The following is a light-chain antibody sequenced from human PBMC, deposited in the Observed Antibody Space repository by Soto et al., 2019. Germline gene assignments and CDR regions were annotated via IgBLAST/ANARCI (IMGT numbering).Light chain of an antibody. V-gene: IGLV2-14*03. Sequence: QSALTQPAAVSGSPGQSITISCTGTSSDVGGYNYVSWYQQHPGKAPKLIIYDFSYRPSGVSNRFSGSQSGNTASLTISGLQAEDEADYFSSSYSRRSTYVFGTGTKGTVL. CDR2: DFS. CDR1: SSDVGGYNY. J-gene: IGLJ1*01. CDR3: SSYSRRSTYV.